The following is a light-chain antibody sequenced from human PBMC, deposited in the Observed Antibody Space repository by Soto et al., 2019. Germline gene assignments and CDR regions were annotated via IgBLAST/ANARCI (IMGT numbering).Light chain of an antibody. Sequence: QSVLTQPASVSGSPGQAITITCTGTRSDVGGYKFVSWYLQHPGRAPKLILYEVNHRPSGISPRFSGSKSGNTASLTISGLQAEDEGDYYCASYTSSSTLVFGGGTKVTVL. CDR2: EVN. V-gene: IGLV2-14*01. CDR3: ASYTSSSTLV. J-gene: IGLJ2*01. CDR1: RSDVGGYKF.